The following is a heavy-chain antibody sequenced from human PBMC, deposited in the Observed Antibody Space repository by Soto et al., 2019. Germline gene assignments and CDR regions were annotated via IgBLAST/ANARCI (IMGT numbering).Heavy chain of an antibody. Sequence: SETLSLTCTVSGGSISSYYWSWIRQSPGMGLEWIGYIYDSGSTNYNPSLKSRATISVDTSKNQFSLELSSVTAADTAVYYCARDFISGCGTTAHTFDIWGGGTMVTVSS. V-gene: IGHV4-59*01. D-gene: IGHD1-1*01. J-gene: IGHJ3*02. CDR1: GGSISSYY. CDR2: IYDSGST. CDR3: ARDFISGCGTTAHTFDI.